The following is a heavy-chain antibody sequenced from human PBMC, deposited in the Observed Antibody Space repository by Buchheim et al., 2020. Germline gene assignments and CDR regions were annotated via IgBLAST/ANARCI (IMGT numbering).Heavy chain of an antibody. CDR2: IKSKTDGGTT. Sequence: EVQLVESGGGLVKPGGSIRLSCAASGFTFSNAWMSWVRQAPGKGLEWVGRIKSKTDGGTTDYAAPVKGRVTISRDDSKNKLYLQMNSLKIEDTAVYYCTTDVRYSSGWYYYYYYGMDVWGQGTT. CDR3: TTDVRYSSGWYYYYYYGMDV. D-gene: IGHD6-19*01. CDR1: GFTFSNAW. J-gene: IGHJ6*02. V-gene: IGHV3-15*01.